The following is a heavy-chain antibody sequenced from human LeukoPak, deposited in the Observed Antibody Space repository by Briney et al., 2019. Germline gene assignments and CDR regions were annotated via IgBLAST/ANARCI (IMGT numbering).Heavy chain of an antibody. V-gene: IGHV4-38-2*02. Sequence: PSETLSLTCTVSGYSISSGYYWGWIRQPPGKGLEWIGSIYHSGSTYYNPSLKSRVTISVDTSKNQFSLKLSSVTAADTAVYYCARAPSSPIYDFWSGYYALDYWGQGTLVTVSS. CDR3: ARAPSSPIYDFWSGYYALDY. CDR2: IYHSGST. CDR1: GYSISSGYY. J-gene: IGHJ4*02. D-gene: IGHD3-3*01.